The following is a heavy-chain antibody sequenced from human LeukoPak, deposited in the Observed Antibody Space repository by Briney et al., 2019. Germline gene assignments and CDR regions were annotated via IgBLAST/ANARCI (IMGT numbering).Heavy chain of an antibody. CDR1: GFNFSDYY. D-gene: IGHD5-24*01. V-gene: IGHV3-11*01. Sequence: PGGSLRLSCVASGFNFSDYYMNWIRQPPGKGLEWISYMSSRSGIIYYADSVKGRFTISRDNARNSLYLQMNSLRVDDTAVYYCAGGLLEAQGWLQWLGTVYSMDVWGQGTPVTVSS. CDR3: AGGLLEAQGWLQWLGTVYSMDV. J-gene: IGHJ6*02. CDR2: MSSRSGII.